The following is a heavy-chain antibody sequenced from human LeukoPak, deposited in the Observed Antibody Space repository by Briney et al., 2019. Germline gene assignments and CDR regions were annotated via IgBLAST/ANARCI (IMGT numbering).Heavy chain of an antibody. V-gene: IGHV2-70*11. D-gene: IGHD3-3*01. CDR3: ARVMIFGVVNDAFDI. CDR1: GFSLSTSGMC. Sequence: SGPALVKPTQTLTLTCTFSGFSLSTSGMCASWIRQPPGKALEWVARIDWDDDKYYSTSLKTRLTISKDTSKNQVVLTMTNMDPVDTATYYCARVMIFGVVNDAFDIWGQGTMVTVSS. J-gene: IGHJ3*02. CDR2: IDWDDDK.